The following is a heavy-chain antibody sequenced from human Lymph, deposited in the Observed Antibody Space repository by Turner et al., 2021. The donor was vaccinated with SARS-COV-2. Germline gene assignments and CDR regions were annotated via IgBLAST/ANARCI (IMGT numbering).Heavy chain of an antibody. D-gene: IGHD6-19*01. CDR2: FDPEDGKT. Sequence: QVQLVQSGAEVKKPGASVKVPCKVSGYTLTALSMHWVRQAPGKGLEWRGGFDPEDGKTNYEPKFQGRFTMTEDTSTDTAYMELSRLRSEDTAVYYCATDRSSGWPHYYYYTMDVWGQGTTVTVSS. J-gene: IGHJ6*02. CDR1: GYTLTALS. CDR3: ATDRSSGWPHYYYYTMDV. V-gene: IGHV1-24*01.